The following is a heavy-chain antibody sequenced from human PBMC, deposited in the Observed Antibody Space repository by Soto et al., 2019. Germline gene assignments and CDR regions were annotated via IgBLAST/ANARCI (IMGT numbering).Heavy chain of an antibody. J-gene: IGHJ5*02. CDR3: ALGLGYCSSTSCYGSNWFDP. D-gene: IGHD2-2*01. CDR2: IIPILGIA. V-gene: IGHV1-69*02. Sequence: SVKVSCKASGGTFSSYTISWVRQAPGQGLEWMGRIIPILGIANYAQKFQGRVTITADKSTSTAYMELSSLRSEDTAVYYCALGLGYCSSTSCYGSNWFDPWGQGTLVTVSS. CDR1: GGTFSSYT.